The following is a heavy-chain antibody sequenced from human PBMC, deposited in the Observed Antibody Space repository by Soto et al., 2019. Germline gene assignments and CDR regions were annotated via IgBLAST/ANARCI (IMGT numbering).Heavy chain of an antibody. V-gene: IGHV4-34*01. CDR3: GRGGHSVYDYYGFDS. CDR1: GGSFSGYY. D-gene: IGHD5-12*01. Sequence: QVQLQQWGAGLLKPSETLSLTCAVYGGSFSGYYWSWIRQPPGKGLEWIGEINHSGSTNYNPTLKSRVTIALDTSMNQFSLMLSAVAASDTSVYYVGRGGHSVYDYYGFDSWGQGTLGTVSS. J-gene: IGHJ5*01. CDR2: INHSGST.